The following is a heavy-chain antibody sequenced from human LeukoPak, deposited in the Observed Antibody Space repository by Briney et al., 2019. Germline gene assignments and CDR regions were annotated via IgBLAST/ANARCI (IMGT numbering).Heavy chain of an antibody. D-gene: IGHD6-19*01. V-gene: IGHV1-46*01. CDR1: GYTFTSYY. J-gene: IGHJ3*02. CDR3: ASEQLLAVAGTRDAFDI. Sequence: ASVKVSCKASGYTFTSYYMHWVRQAPGQGLEWMGIINPSGGSTSYAQKFQGRVTMTRDTSTSTVYVELSSLRSEDTAVYYCASEQLLAVAGTRDAFDIWGQGTMVTVSS. CDR2: INPSGGST.